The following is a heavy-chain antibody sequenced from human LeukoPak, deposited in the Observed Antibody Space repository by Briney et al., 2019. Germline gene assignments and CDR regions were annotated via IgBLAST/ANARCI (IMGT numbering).Heavy chain of an antibody. CDR1: GFTFSSYS. CDR2: ISSSSSYI. Sequence: GGSLRLSCAASGFTFSSYSMNWVRQAPGKGLEWASSISSSSSYIYYADSVKGRFTISRDNAKNSLYLQMNSLRAEDTAVYYCARGMVRVPFFQHWGQGTMVTVSS. J-gene: IGHJ1*01. CDR3: ARGMVRVPFFQH. V-gene: IGHV3-21*01. D-gene: IGHD3-10*01.